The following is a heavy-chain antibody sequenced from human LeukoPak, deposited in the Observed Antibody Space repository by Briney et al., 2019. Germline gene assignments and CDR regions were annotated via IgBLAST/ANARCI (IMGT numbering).Heavy chain of an antibody. J-gene: IGHJ6*02. CDR3: ARVPMYYYDSSGYYYPYYYYYYGMDV. V-gene: IGHV3-74*01. CDR2: INSGGSST. Sequence: PGGSLRLSCAASGFTFSSYWMHWVRQAPGKGLVWVSRINSGGSSTSYADSVKGRFTISRDNAKNTLYLQMNSLRAEDTAVYYCARVPMYYYDSSGYYYPYYYYYYGMDVWGQGTTVTVSS. D-gene: IGHD3-22*01. CDR1: GFTFSSYW.